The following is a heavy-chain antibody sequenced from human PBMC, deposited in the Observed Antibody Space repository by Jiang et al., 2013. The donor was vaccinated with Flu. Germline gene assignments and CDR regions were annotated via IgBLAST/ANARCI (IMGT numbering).Heavy chain of an antibody. Sequence: QVQLVESGAEVKKPGASVKVSCKASGYTFTGYYMHWVRQAPGQGLEWMGWINPNSGGTNYAQKFQGRVTMTRDTSISTAYMELGRLRSDDTAVYYCAREIVATIYYYYGMDVWGQGTTVTVSS. CDR2: INPNSGGT. CDR1: GYTFTGYY. V-gene: IGHV1-2*02. J-gene: IGHJ6*02. CDR3: AREIVATIYYYYGMDV. D-gene: IGHD5-12*01.